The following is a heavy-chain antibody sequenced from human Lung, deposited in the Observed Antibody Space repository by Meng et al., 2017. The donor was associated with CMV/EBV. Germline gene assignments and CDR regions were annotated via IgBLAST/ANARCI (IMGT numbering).Heavy chain of an antibody. CDR2: IYYSGST. V-gene: IGHV4-61*01. CDR1: GGSVSSGSYY. Sequence: SETXSLTCTVSGGSVSSGSYYWSWIRQPPGKGLEWIGYIYYSGSTNYNPSLKSRVTISVDTSKNQFSLKLSSVTAADTAVYYCARGFRGGYYYYYGMDVWXQGTTVTVSS. CDR3: ARGFRGGYYYYYGMDV. D-gene: IGHD2-15*01. J-gene: IGHJ6*02.